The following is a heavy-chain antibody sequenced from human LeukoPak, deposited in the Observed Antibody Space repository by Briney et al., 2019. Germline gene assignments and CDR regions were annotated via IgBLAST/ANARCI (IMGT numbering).Heavy chain of an antibody. J-gene: IGHJ4*02. CDR3: ARDGGSLDDYGDY. CDR1: GFTFDDYG. D-gene: IGHD4/OR15-4a*01. CDR2: INWNGGST. Sequence: AGGSLRLSCAASGFTFDDYGMSWVRQAPGKGLDWVSGINWNGGSTGYADSVKGRFTISRDNAKNSLYLQMNSLRAEDTALYYCARDGGSLDDYGDYWGQGTLVTVSS. V-gene: IGHV3-20*04.